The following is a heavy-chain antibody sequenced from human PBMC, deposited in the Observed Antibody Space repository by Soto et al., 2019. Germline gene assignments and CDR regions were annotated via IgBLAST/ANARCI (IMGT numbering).Heavy chain of an antibody. Sequence: VQLVQSGAAVKKPGSSVKVSCKASGGTFSNYAISWVRQAPGQGLEWMGGIITIFGTANYAQKFQGRVTITADESTSTAYMELSSLRSEDTAVYYCASSKYNWNSRDAFDIWGQGTMVTVSS. D-gene: IGHD1-20*01. CDR3: ASSKYNWNSRDAFDI. V-gene: IGHV1-69*12. J-gene: IGHJ3*02. CDR2: IITIFGTA. CDR1: GGTFSNYA.